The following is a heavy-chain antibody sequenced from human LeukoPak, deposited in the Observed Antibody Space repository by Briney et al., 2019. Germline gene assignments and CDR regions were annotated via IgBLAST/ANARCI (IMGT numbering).Heavy chain of an antibody. CDR1: GFTFRDYT. CDR2: ISKSGTYI. CDR3: AREVLIVVEPAANTIDY. J-gene: IGHJ4*02. V-gene: IGHV3-21*01. Sequence: GGSLRLSCAASGFTFRDYTMNWVRQAPGKGLEWVSAISKSGTYIKYADSVKGRFTVSGDNAKNSLSLQMNSLRVEDTAVYFCAREVLIVVEPAANTIDYWGQGTRVTVSS. D-gene: IGHD2-2*01.